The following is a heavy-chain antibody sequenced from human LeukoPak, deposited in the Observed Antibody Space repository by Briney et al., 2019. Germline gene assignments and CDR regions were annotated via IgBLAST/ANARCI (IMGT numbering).Heavy chain of an antibody. D-gene: IGHD4/OR15-4a*01. V-gene: IGHV3-23*01. CDR1: GFTFRNYA. Sequence: GGSLRLSCAASGFTFRNYAMNWVRQAPGKGLEWVSPISGSGDSTYYAASVKGRFTISRDNSKNTLYLQMNSLRAEDTAVYYCAKADCHATYCRRFHYWGQGTLVTVSS. CDR2: ISGSGDST. J-gene: IGHJ4*02. CDR3: AKADCHATYCRRFHY.